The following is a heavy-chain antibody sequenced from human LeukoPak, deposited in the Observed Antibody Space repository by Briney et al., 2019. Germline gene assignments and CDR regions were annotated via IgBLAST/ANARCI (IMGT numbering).Heavy chain of an antibody. CDR3: ARGSTPYYYDSSGYYPTYYYYYMDV. V-gene: IGHV4-4*07. CDR1: GGSISSYY. J-gene: IGHJ6*03. D-gene: IGHD3-22*01. CDR2: IYTSGST. Sequence: SETLSLTCTVSGGSISSYYWSWIRQPAGKGLEWIGRIYTSGSTNCNPSLKSRVTMSVDTSKNQFSLKLSSVTAADTAVYYCARGSTPYYYDSSGYYPTYYYYYMDVWGKGTTVTVSS.